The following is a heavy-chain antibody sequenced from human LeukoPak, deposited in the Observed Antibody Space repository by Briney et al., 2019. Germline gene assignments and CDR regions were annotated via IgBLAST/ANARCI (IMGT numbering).Heavy chain of an antibody. Sequence: ASVKVSCKVSGYTLTELSMHWVRQAPGKGLEWMGGFDPEDGETIYAQKFQGRVTMTRDTSTSTVYMELSSLRSEDTAVYYCARSIVVVVAATRGFDPWGQGTLVTVSS. CDR1: GYTLTELS. V-gene: IGHV1-24*01. CDR3: ARSIVVVVAATRGFDP. CDR2: FDPEDGET. J-gene: IGHJ5*02. D-gene: IGHD2-15*01.